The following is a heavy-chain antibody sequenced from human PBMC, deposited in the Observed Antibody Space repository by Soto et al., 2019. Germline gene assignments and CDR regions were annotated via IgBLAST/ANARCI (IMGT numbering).Heavy chain of an antibody. D-gene: IGHD6-19*01. J-gene: IGHJ5*01. CDR3: ARDAGRWLGSGEFDS. Sequence: EVQLLESGGGLVQPGGSLRLSCEASGFTFSSYAMSWVRQAPGKGLEWVSGISGSGGSTNYADSVKSRFTISRDNSKNTLYLQMNSLRVEDTAVYYCARDAGRWLGSGEFDSWGQGTLVTVSS. V-gene: IGHV3-23*01. CDR1: GFTFSSYA. CDR2: ISGSGGST.